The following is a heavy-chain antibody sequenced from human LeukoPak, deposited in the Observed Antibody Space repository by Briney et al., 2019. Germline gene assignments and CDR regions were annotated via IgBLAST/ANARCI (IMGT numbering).Heavy chain of an antibody. Sequence: GGTLRLSCAASGFTVSSNYMSWVRQAPGKGLEWVSVIYSGGSTYCADSVKGRFTISRDNSKNTLYLQMNSLRAEDTAVYYCARETYSYDSSGSRGAFDLWGQGTMVTVSS. V-gene: IGHV3-53*01. J-gene: IGHJ3*01. CDR1: GFTVSSNY. D-gene: IGHD3-22*01. CDR3: ARETYSYDSSGSRGAFDL. CDR2: IYSGGST.